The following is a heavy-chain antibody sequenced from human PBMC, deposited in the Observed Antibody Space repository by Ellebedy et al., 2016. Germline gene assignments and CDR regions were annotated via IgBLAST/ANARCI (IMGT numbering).Heavy chain of an antibody. CDR1: GYTFTSYA. Sequence: ASVKVSCXASGYTFTSYAMHWVRQAPGQRLEWMGWINAGNGNTKYSQKFQGRVTITRDTSASTAYMELSSLRSEDTAVYYCARGFGDYQPSEYAYWGQGTLVTVSS. D-gene: IGHD4-17*01. CDR2: INAGNGNT. CDR3: ARGFGDYQPSEYAY. V-gene: IGHV1-3*01. J-gene: IGHJ4*02.